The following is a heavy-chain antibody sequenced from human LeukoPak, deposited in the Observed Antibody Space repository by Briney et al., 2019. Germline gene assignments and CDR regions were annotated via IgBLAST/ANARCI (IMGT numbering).Heavy chain of an antibody. CDR3: TREPLPYSRKDDY. Sequence: GGSLRLSCTASGFTFGDYAMSWFRQAPGKGLEWVGFIKSKAYGGTTEYAASVKGRFTISRDDSKSIAYLQMNSLKTEDTAVYYCTREPLPYSRKDDYWGQGTLVTVSS. D-gene: IGHD1-26*01. V-gene: IGHV3-49*03. J-gene: IGHJ4*02. CDR1: GFTFGDYA. CDR2: IKSKAYGGTT.